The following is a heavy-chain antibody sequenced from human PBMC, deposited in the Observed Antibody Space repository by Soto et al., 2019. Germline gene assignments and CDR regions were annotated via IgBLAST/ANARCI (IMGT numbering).Heavy chain of an antibody. Sequence: GASVKVSCKASGGTFSSYTISWVRQAPGQGLEWMGRIIPILGIANYAQKFQGRVTITADKSTSTAYMELSSLRSEDTAVYYCARDASSGWSQYYYYYYMDVWGQGTTVTVSS. V-gene: IGHV1-69*04. D-gene: IGHD6-19*01. CDR2: IIPILGIA. CDR3: ARDASSGWSQYYYYYYMDV. CDR1: GGTFSSYT. J-gene: IGHJ6*03.